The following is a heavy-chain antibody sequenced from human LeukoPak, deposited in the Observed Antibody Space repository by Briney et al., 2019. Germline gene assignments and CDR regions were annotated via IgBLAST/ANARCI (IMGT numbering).Heavy chain of an antibody. CDR3: ARETGFADAFDF. J-gene: IGHJ3*01. CDR2: ITCTGIQLDDV. V-gene: IGHV3-21*03. Sequence: KTGGSLRLSCAASGFKFKVYSMNWVRQAPGSGLQWVSRITCTGIQLDDVNYAYSVRGRFTISRNNSKNSLFLEMRGLRVEDTGIYFCARETGFADAFDFWGRGTLVTVSS. CDR1: GFKFKVYS.